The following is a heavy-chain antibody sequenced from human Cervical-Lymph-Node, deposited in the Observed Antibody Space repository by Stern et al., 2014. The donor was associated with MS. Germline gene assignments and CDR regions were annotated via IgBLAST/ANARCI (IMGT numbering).Heavy chain of an antibody. CDR2: IWYDGSNK. Sequence: VQLVESGGGVVPPGRSLRLSCAASGFTFSSYGMHWVRQAPGKGLEWVAVIWYDGSNKYYADPVKGRFTISRDNSKNTLYLQMNSLRAEDTAVYYCARDRHDLGYCSGGSCYLPDYWGQGTLVTVSS. J-gene: IGHJ4*02. CDR3: ARDRHDLGYCSGGSCYLPDY. D-gene: IGHD2-15*01. V-gene: IGHV3-33*01. CDR1: GFTFSSYG.